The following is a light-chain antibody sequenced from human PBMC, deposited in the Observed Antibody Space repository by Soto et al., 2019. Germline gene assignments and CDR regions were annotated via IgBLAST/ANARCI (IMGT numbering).Light chain of an antibody. V-gene: IGKV1-5*01. CDR2: DGF. CDR3: QHYDGFSRS. J-gene: IGKJ1*01. Sequence: DIQMTQSPATLSASVGDRVSISCRASQSIGVSLAWYQQKPGTAPKLLIYDGFTVDFGVPSRFSGTGSGTEFTLTISSLQPEDFATYYCQHYDGFSRSFGHGTKVEVK. CDR1: QSIGVS.